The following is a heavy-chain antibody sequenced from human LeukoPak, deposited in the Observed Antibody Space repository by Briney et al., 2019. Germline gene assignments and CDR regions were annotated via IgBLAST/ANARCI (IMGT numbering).Heavy chain of an antibody. CDR2: IRYDGRNK. J-gene: IGHJ3*02. D-gene: IGHD3-16*01. CDR3: ARDPWGTDAFDI. V-gene: IGHV3-30*02. Sequence: GGSLRLSCAASGFTFSSYGMHWVRQAPGKGLEWVAFIRYDGRNKYYADSVKGRFIISRDNSKNTLSLEMNSLRAEDTAVYYCARDPWGTDAFDIWGQGTMVTVSS. CDR1: GFTFSSYG.